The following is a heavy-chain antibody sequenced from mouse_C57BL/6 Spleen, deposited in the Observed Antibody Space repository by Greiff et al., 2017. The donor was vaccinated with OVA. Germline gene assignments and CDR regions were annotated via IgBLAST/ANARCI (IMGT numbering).Heavy chain of an antibody. J-gene: IGHJ4*01. CDR2: IDPSDSYT. V-gene: IGHV1-69*01. CDR1: GYTFTSYW. D-gene: IGHD2-1*01. CDR3: ARSEGNYAAMDD. Sequence: QVQLQQPGAELVMPGASVKLSCKASGYTFTSYWMHWVKQRPGQGLEWIGEIDPSDSYTNYNQKFKGKSTLTVDKSSSTAYMQLSSLTSEASAVYYCARSEGNYAAMDDWGQGTSVTVSS.